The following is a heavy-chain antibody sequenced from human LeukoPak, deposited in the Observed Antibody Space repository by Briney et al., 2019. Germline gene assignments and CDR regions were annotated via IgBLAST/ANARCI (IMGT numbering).Heavy chain of an antibody. D-gene: IGHD3-22*01. CDR2: IYYSGST. Sequence: SETLSLTCTVSGGSISSSSYYWGWIRQPPGEGLEWIGSIYYSGSTYYNPSLKSRVTISVDTSKNQFSLKLSSVTAADTAVYYCASQYYYDSSGYYGMGSFFDYWGQGTLVTVSS. CDR3: ASQYYYDSSGYYGMGSFFDY. J-gene: IGHJ4*02. V-gene: IGHV4-39*01. CDR1: GGSISSSSYY.